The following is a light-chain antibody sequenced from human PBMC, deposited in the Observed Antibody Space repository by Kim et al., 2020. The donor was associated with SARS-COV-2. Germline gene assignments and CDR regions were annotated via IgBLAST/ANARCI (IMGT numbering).Light chain of an antibody. V-gene: IGKV3-15*01. J-gene: IGKJ4*01. CDR3: QQYNNWPLT. CDR1: QSVSSN. Sequence: EIVMTQSPATLSVSPGERATLSCRASQSVSSNLAWYQQKPGQAPRLLIYDASTRATGIPARFSGSGSGTEFTLTISSLQSEDFAVYSCQQYNNWPLTFGGGTKLEI. CDR2: DAS.